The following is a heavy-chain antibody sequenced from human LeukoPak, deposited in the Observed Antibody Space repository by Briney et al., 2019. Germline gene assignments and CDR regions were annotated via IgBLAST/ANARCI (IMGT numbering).Heavy chain of an antibody. D-gene: IGHD3-22*01. CDR2: MNPNSGNS. J-gene: IGHJ1*01. CDR3: VDPDR. Sequence: SEKVSCKASGGTFSSYAISWVRQAPGQGLEWMGWMNPNSGNSGFAQKFQGRVTMTRNTSIATAYMEVTNLRFDDTAVYYCVDPDRWGQGTLVTVSS. CDR1: GGTFSSYA. V-gene: IGHV1-8*02.